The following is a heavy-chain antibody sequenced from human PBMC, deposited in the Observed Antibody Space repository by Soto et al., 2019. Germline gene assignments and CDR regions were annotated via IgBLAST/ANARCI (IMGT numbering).Heavy chain of an antibody. CDR2: IYYSGST. D-gene: IGHD2-15*01. CDR1: GGSISSYY. J-gene: IGHJ3*02. Sequence: SETLSLTCTVSGGSISSYYWSWIRQPPGKGLEWIGYIYYSGSTNYNPSLKSRVTISVDTSKNQFSLKLSSVTAADTAVYYCASFLGYCSGGSCYSKGVFDIWGQGTMVTVS. CDR3: ASFLGYCSGGSCYSKGVFDI. V-gene: IGHV4-59*01.